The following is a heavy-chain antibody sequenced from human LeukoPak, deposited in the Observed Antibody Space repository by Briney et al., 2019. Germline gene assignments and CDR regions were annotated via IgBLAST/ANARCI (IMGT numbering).Heavy chain of an antibody. CDR1: GFTFSSYS. CDR2: ISSSSSYI. D-gene: IGHD2-2*01. J-gene: IGHJ5*02. V-gene: IGHV3-21*01. CDR3: ARSNSYCSSTSCYSGWLGP. Sequence: PGGSLRLSCAASGFTFSSYSMNWVRQAPGKGLEWVSSISSSSSYIYYADSVRGRFTISRDNAKNTLYLQMNSLRAEDTAVYYCARSNSYCSSTSCYSGWLGPWGQGTLVTVSS.